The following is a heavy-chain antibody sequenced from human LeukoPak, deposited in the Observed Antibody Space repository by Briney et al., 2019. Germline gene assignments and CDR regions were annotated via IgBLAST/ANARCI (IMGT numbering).Heavy chain of an antibody. V-gene: IGHV3-23*01. D-gene: IGHD3-22*01. J-gene: IGHJ5*02. CDR1: GFTFSSYA. CDR2: ISGSGGST. Sequence: GGSLRLSCAASGFTFSSYAMSWVRQAPGKGLEWVSAISGSGGSTYYADSVKGRFTISRDNSKNTLYLQMNSLRSDDTAVYYCARAPSYYYDSSGYFLLDNWFDPWGQGTLVTVSS. CDR3: ARAPSYYYDSSGYFLLDNWFDP.